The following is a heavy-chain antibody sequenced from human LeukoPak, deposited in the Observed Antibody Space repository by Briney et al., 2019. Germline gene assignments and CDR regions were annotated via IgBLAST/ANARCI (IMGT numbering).Heavy chain of an antibody. CDR1: GFTFSRYD. CDR2: ISNDGGNK. CDR3: AKDSEQLAYYFDY. J-gene: IGHJ4*02. Sequence: GRSLRLSCAAYGFTFSRYDIHWDRQAPGKGLEWVAGISNDGGNKYYAESVKGRFTISRDNSKNTLYLQMNSLRAEDTAVYYCAKDSEQLAYYFDYWGQGTLVTVSS. V-gene: IGHV3-30*18. D-gene: IGHD6-13*01.